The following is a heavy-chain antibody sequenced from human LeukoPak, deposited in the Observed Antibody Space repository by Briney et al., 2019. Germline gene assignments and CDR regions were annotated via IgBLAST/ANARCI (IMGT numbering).Heavy chain of an antibody. CDR3: AELGITMIGGV. CDR1: GFTFSGSA. CDR2: ISSSGSTI. V-gene: IGHV3-48*03. Sequence: GGSLKLSCAASGFTFSGSAMHWVRQAPGKGLEWVSYISSSGSTIYYADSVKGRFTISRDNAKNSLYLQMNSLRAEDTAVYYCAELGITMIGGVWGKGTTVTISS. J-gene: IGHJ6*04. D-gene: IGHD3-10*02.